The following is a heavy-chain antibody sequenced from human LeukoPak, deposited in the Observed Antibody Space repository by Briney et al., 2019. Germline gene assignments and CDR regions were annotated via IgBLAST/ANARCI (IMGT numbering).Heavy chain of an antibody. V-gene: IGHV1-18*01. Sequence: ASVKVSCKASGYTFTSYGISWVRQAPGQGLEWMGWISAYNGNTNYAQKLQGRVTMTTDTSTSTAYMELRSLRSDDTAVYYCARDTDSWRGYSYGRIDYWGQGTLVTVSS. D-gene: IGHD5-18*01. CDR1: GYTFTSYG. CDR2: ISAYNGNT. CDR3: ARDTDSWRGYSYGRIDY. J-gene: IGHJ4*02.